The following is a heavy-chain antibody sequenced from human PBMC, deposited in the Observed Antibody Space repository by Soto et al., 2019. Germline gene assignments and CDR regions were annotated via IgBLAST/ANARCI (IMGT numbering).Heavy chain of an antibody. CDR2: IIPILGIA. CDR1: GGTFSSYT. Sequence: ASVKVSCKASGGTFSSYTISWVRQAPGQGLEWMGRIIPILGIANYAQKFQGRVTITADKSTSTAYMELSSLRSEDTAVYYCASATNGYVAAAGTWGQGTLVTVSS. J-gene: IGHJ4*02. D-gene: IGHD6-13*01. CDR3: ASATNGYVAAAGT. V-gene: IGHV1-69*02.